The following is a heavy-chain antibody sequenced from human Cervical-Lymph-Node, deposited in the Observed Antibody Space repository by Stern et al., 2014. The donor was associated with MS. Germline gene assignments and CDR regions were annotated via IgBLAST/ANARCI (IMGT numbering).Heavy chain of an antibody. D-gene: IGHD3-16*01. CDR1: GFALSTSGMC. Sequence: ESGPALVKPTQTLTLPCTFSGFALSTSGMCVSWIRQPPGKALEWLLRIDWDDDRYYSPSLKTRLTISKDTSKNQVVLTMTDMDPVDTATYYCARIKFGDYDYGMDVWGQGTTVTVSS. CDR3: ARIKFGDYDYGMDV. CDR2: IDWDDDR. V-gene: IGHV2-70*11. J-gene: IGHJ6*02.